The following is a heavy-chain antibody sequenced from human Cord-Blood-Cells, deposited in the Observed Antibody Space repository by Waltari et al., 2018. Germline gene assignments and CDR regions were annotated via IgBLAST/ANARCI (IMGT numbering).Heavy chain of an antibody. CDR3: ARDRAVAASDYTIDAFDI. J-gene: IGHJ3*02. CDR2: IYYSGST. Sequence: QLQLQESGPGLVKPSETLSLTCTVSGGSISSSSSYWGWIRQPPGKGLEWIGSIYYSGSTHHNPSLKRRVTISVDTSKNQFSLKRSSVTAADTAVYYCARDRAVAASDYTIDAFDIWGQGTMVTVSS. CDR1: GGSISSSSSY. V-gene: IGHV4-39*01. D-gene: IGHD6-19*01.